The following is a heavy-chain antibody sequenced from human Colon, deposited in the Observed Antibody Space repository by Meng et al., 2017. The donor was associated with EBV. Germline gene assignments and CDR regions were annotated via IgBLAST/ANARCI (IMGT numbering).Heavy chain of an antibody. CDR1: GDSVRSVTW. V-gene: IGHV4-4*02. CDR2: IYHGGSP. D-gene: IGHD2-2*01. CDR3: ARVMRYQLLRFFDY. Sequence: VQVQGSGPEMVKPSGTLSLTCAVSGDSVRSVTWWTWGRQPPGKGLEWIGEIYHGGSPNYNPSLESRVTISVDKSKNQFSLDLTSVTAADTAVYFCARVMRYQLLRFFDYWGQGILVTVSS. J-gene: IGHJ4*02.